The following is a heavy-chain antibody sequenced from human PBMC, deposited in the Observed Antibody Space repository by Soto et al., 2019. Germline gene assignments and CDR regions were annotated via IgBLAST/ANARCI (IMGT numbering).Heavy chain of an antibody. Sequence: PSETLSLTCDVSGVSIGSGNWWSWVRQPPGKGLEWIAEVYNDGSANYHPSLESRATISVDRSKNQFSLRLSSVTAADTGKYYCARLVYDSRLNYLYFDHWGQGTLVTVS. CDR3: ARLVYDSRLNYLYFDH. J-gene: IGHJ4*02. CDR2: VYNDGSA. V-gene: IGHV4-4*02. D-gene: IGHD3-22*01. CDR1: GVSIGSGNW.